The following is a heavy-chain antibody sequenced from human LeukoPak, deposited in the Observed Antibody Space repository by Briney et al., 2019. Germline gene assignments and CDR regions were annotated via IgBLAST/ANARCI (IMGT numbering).Heavy chain of an antibody. CDR3: ARETMVRGKLYGMDV. J-gene: IGHJ6*02. Sequence: GSLRLSCAASGFTFSSYSMNWVRQAPGKGLEWVSSISSSSSYIYYADSVKGRFTISRDNAKNSLYLQMNSLRAEDTAVYYCARETMVRGKLYGMDVWGQGTTVTVSS. D-gene: IGHD3-10*01. CDR2: ISSSSSYI. V-gene: IGHV3-21*01. CDR1: GFTFSSYS.